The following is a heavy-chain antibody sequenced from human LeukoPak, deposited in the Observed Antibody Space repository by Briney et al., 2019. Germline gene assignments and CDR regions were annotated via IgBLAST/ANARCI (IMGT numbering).Heavy chain of an antibody. CDR1: GGSISSYY. V-gene: IGHV4-59*08. Sequence: PSETLSLICTVSGGSISSYYWSWIRQPPGRGLEWIGYFYYRGSTNYNPSLKSRVTISVDTSKNQFSLKLSSVTAADTAVYYCASRTYYGSGPDYWGQGTLVTVSS. D-gene: IGHD3-10*01. J-gene: IGHJ4*02. CDR2: FYYRGST. CDR3: ASRTYYGSGPDY.